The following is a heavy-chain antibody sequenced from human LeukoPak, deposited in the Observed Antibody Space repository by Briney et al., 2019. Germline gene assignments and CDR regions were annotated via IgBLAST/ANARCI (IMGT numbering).Heavy chain of an antibody. CDR3: ATGDTAMVDGNHQAFDY. J-gene: IGHJ4*02. V-gene: IGHV1-24*01. D-gene: IGHD5-18*01. CDR2: FDPEGGET. CDR1: GYTLTELS. Sequence: ASVKVSCKVSGYTLTELSMHWVRQAPGKGLEWMGGFDPEGGETIYAQKFQGRVTMTEDTSTDTAYMELSSLRSEDTAVYYCATGDTAMVDGNHQAFDYWGQGTLVTVSS.